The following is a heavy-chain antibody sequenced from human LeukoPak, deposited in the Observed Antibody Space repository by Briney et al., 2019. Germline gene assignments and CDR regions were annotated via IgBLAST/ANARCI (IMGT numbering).Heavy chain of an antibody. CDR1: GFTFSSYG. J-gene: IGHJ4*02. D-gene: IGHD6-13*01. Sequence: QSGGSLRLSCAASGFTFSSYGMHWVRQAPGKGLEWVAVISYDGSNKYYADSVKGRFTISRDNSKNTLYLQMNSLRAEDTAVYYCAKTGTPWYYFDYWGQGTLVTVSS. CDR3: AKTGTPWYYFDY. CDR2: ISYDGSNK. V-gene: IGHV3-30*18.